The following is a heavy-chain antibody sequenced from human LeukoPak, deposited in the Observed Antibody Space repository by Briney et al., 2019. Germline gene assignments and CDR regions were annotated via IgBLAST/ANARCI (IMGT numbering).Heavy chain of an antibody. CDR1: GGSISSSNW. Sequence: PSETLSLTCAVSGGSISSSNWWSWVRQPPGKGLEWIGEIYHNGSTNNNPSLKSRVTISVDTSKNQFSLKLSSVTAADTAVYYCARYDVWGSYRAFDYWGQGTLVTVSS. D-gene: IGHD3-16*02. CDR2: IYHNGST. J-gene: IGHJ4*02. V-gene: IGHV4-4*02. CDR3: ARYDVWGSYRAFDY.